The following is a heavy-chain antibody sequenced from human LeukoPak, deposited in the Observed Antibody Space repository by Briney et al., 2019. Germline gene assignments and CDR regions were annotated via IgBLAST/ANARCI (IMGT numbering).Heavy chain of an antibody. CDR2: IHDSGIT. D-gene: IGHD6-19*01. CDR1: GGSISDSY. CDR3: ARGSPAYSSRSEDYFDY. V-gene: IGHV4-59*01. Sequence: PSETLSLTCTVSGGSISDSYWSWIRQPPGKGLEWVGKIHDSGITNYNLSLKSRVTFSEDTFKKQYSLNLKSVTAADTAVYYCARGSPAYSSRSEDYFDYWGQGTLVTVSS. J-gene: IGHJ4*02.